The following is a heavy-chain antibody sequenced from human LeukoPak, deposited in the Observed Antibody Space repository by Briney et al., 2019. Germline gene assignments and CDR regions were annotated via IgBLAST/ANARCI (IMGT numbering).Heavy chain of an antibody. CDR2: IYHSGST. V-gene: IGHV4-4*02. Sequence: SGTLSLTCAVSRGSISSNNWWNWVRQPPGKRLEWIAEIYHSGSTNYNPSLKSRVTISVDKSKNQFSLKLSSVTAADTAMYYCARDSYYFGSGSDNTPYNWFDPWGQGTLVTVSS. D-gene: IGHD3-10*01. J-gene: IGHJ5*02. CDR1: RGSISSNNW. CDR3: ARDSYYFGSGSDNTPYNWFDP.